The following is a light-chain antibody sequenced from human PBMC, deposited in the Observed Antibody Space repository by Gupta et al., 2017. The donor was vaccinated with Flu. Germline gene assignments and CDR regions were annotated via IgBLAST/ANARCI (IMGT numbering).Light chain of an antibody. V-gene: IGLV8-61*01. CDR2: NTN. CDR1: SGAVSSYNY. Sequence: QTVLTPVPSFSVAPGGAVTFSCALTSGAVSSYNYPAWYQQTAGQPPRTLIYNTNIRSSGVPDRFSGSILGDKAALTITGAQPDDESEFYCGLYSGHGVLVFGGGTKLNVL. CDR3: GLYSGHGVLV. J-gene: IGLJ3*02.